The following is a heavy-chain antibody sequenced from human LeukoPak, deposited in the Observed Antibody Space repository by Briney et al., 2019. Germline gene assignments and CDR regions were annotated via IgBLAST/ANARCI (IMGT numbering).Heavy chain of an antibody. D-gene: IGHD6-6*01. V-gene: IGHV3-30*02. CDR2: IRYDGSNK. J-gene: IGHJ4*02. CDR1: GFTFSSYG. Sequence: GGSLRLSCAASGFTFSSYGMHWVRQAPGKGLEWVAFIRYDGSNKYYADSVKGRFTIPRDNSKHTLYLQMNSLRAEDTAVYYCAKYSSSTEDYWGQGTLVTVSS. CDR3: AKYSSSTEDY.